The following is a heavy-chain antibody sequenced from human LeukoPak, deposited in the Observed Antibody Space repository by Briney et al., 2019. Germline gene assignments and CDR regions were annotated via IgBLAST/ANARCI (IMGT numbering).Heavy chain of an antibody. CDR1: GYTFTSYD. J-gene: IGHJ4*02. V-gene: IGHV1-8*01. Sequence: GASVKVSCKASGYTFTSYDINWVRQATGQGLEWMGWMNPNSGNTGYAQKFQGRVTMTRNTSISTAYMELSSLGSEDTAVYYCARGLSYCTNGVCYTYYFDYWGQGTLVTVSS. D-gene: IGHD2-8*01. CDR2: MNPNSGNT. CDR3: ARGLSYCTNGVCYTYYFDY.